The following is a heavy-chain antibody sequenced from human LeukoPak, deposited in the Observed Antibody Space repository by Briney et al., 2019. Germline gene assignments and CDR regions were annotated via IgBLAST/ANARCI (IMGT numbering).Heavy chain of an antibody. J-gene: IGHJ4*02. D-gene: IGHD5-24*01. V-gene: IGHV3-23*01. CDR1: GFTFRIYA. Sequence: GGSLRLSCAGSGFTFRIYAMGGVRQAPGKGLEWVSAISVSWCRTYYADSVKGRFTISRDNSKNTLYLQMNSLRVDDTAVYYCAKPPYGRDVYNYFDYWGQGTPVTVSS. CDR2: ISVSWCRT. CDR3: AKPPYGRDVYNYFDY.